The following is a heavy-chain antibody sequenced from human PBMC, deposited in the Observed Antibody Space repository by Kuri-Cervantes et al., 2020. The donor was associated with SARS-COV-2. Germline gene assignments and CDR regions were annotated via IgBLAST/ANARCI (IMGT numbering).Heavy chain of an antibody. J-gene: IGHJ4*02. D-gene: IGHD3-16*02. CDR1: GFLFSASA. V-gene: IGHV3-73*01. CDR3: AKSSGELSLYPFDY. Sequence: ETLSLTCEVSGFLFSASAIHWVRQASGKGLEWVGRVRGKANNYATAYAASVKGRFTISRDNSKNTLYLQMNSLRAEDTAVYYCAKSSGELSLYPFDYWGQGTLVTVSS. CDR2: VRGKANNYAT.